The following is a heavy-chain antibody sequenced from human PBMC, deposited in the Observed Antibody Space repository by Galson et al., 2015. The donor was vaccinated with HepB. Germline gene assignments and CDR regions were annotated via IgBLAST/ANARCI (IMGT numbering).Heavy chain of an antibody. CDR2: ISGSGGST. J-gene: IGHJ4*02. Sequence: SLRLSCAASGFTFSSYAMSWVRQAPGKGLEWVSAISGSGGSTYYADSVKGRFTISRDNSKNTLYLQMNSLRAEDTAVYYCAKFRDGYNKYYVDYWGQGTLVTVSS. V-gene: IGHV3-23*01. D-gene: IGHD5-24*01. CDR3: AKFRDGYNKYYVDY. CDR1: GFTFSSYA.